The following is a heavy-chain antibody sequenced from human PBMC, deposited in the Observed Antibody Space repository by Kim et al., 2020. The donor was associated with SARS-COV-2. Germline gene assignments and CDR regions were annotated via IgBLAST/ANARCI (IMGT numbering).Heavy chain of an antibody. Sequence: SETLSLTCTVSGGSISSYYWSWIRQPPGKGLEWIGYIYYSGSTNYNPSLKSRVTISVDTSKNQFSLKLSSVTAADTAVYYCARATRSDLLFDYWGQGTLVTVSS. D-gene: IGHD2-21*01. CDR2: IYYSGST. J-gene: IGHJ4*02. CDR3: ARATRSDLLFDY. V-gene: IGHV4-59*01. CDR1: GGSISSYY.